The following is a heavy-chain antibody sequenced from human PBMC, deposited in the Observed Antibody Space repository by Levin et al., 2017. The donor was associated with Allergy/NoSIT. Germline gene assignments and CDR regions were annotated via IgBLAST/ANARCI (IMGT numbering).Heavy chain of an antibody. J-gene: IGHJ4*02. V-gene: IGHV3-30*04. D-gene: IGHD3-22*01. CDR2: ISYDGSNK. CDR1: GFTFSSYA. Sequence: LGESLKISCAASGFTFSSYAMHWVRQAPGKGLEWVAVISYDGSNKYYADSVKGRFTISRDNSKNTLYLQMNSLRAEDTAVYYCARDTTGSGYYPPDYWGQGTLVTVSS. CDR3: ARDTTGSGYYPPDY.